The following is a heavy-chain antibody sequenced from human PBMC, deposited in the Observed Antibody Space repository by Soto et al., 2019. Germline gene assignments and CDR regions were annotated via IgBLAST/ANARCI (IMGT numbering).Heavy chain of an antibody. CDR2: INSDGSST. D-gene: IGHD5-18*01. Sequence: EVQLLESGGGLVQPGGSLRLSCAASGFTFTSYWMHWVRQAPGKGLVWVSRINSDGSSTNYADSVNGRFTISRDNAKNTLYLPMNSLRAGHTAVYSSANLWRYIYAYYFCGMYVWGQGTTVTVSS. CDR1: GFTFTSYW. V-gene: IGHV3-74*01. J-gene: IGHJ6*02. CDR3: ANLWRYIYAYYFCGMYV.